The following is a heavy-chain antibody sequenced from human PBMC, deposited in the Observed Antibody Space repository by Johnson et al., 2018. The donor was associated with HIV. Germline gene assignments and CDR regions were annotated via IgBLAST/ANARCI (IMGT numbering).Heavy chain of an antibody. CDR1: GFTFSSYA. CDR3: ARELGIQSFDL. Sequence: VQVVESGGGLVQPGGSLRLSCAASGFTFSSYAMSWVRQAPGKGLEWVSAISGSGGSTYYADSVKGRFTISRDNSKNTLYLQLNSLRADDTALYYCARELGIQSFDLWGQGTMVTVSS. V-gene: IGHV3-23*04. CDR2: ISGSGGST. J-gene: IGHJ3*01. D-gene: IGHD7-27*01.